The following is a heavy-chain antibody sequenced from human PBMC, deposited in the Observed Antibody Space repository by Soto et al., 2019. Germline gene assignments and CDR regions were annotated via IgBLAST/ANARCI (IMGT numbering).Heavy chain of an antibody. D-gene: IGHD6-6*01. V-gene: IGHV4-59*01. Sequence: SEPLSLTCTVSGASISSYFWSWIRQPPGKGLEWIGHISNRGKSNYNPSLKSRVTISVDTSKNKFSLNLSSVTDADTAMYYCARAESSSSEGFDYWGRGTLVTVSS. CDR3: ARAESSSSEGFDY. CDR1: GASISSYF. CDR2: ISNRGKS. J-gene: IGHJ4*02.